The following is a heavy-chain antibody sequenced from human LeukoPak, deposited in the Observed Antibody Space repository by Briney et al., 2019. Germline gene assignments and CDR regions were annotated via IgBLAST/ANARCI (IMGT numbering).Heavy chain of an antibody. CDR3: ARDTVTDGGWFDP. V-gene: IGHV4-30-4*07. CDR2: IYYSGST. CDR1: GGSISSGGYS. D-gene: IGHD4-17*01. Sequence: SETLSLTCAVSGGSISSGGYSWSWIRQPPGKGLEWIGYIYYSGSTYYNPSLKSRVTISVDTSKNQFSLKLSSVTAADTAVYYCARDTVTDGGWFDPWGQGTLVTVSS. J-gene: IGHJ5*02.